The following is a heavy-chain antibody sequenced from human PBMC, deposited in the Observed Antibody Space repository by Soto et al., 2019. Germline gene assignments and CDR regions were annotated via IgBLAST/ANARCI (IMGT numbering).Heavy chain of an antibody. D-gene: IGHD6-6*01. Sequence: GGSLRLSCAASGFSFSSYAMSWVRQAPGMGLEWVSGISGSGGITYCADSVTGRFTISGDNSKNTLYLQMNRRRAEDTAVYYCAKDQGSIAARPWSHHRNYYYYGMDVWGQGTTVTASS. CDR1: GFSFSSYA. CDR2: ISGSGGIT. V-gene: IGHV3-23*01. J-gene: IGHJ6*02. CDR3: AKDQGSIAARPWSHHRNYYYYGMDV.